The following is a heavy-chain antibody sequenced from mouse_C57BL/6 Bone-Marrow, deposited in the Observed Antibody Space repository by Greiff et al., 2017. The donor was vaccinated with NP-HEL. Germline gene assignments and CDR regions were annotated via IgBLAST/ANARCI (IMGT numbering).Heavy chain of an antibody. J-gene: IGHJ2*01. Sequence: QVQLQQSGAELVKPGASVKISCKASGYAFSSYWMNWVKQRPGKGLEWIGQIYPGDGDTNYNGKFKGKATLTADKSSSTAYMQLSSLTSEDSAVYFCARSPNSNYFDYWGQGTTLTVSS. CDR2: IYPGDGDT. D-gene: IGHD2-5*01. CDR1: GYAFSSYW. V-gene: IGHV1-80*01. CDR3: ARSPNSNYFDY.